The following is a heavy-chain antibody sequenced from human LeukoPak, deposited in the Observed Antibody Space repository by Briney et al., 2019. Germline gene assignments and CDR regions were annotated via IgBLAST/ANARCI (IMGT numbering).Heavy chain of an antibody. CDR2: ISAYNGNT. CDR1: GYTFTSYG. V-gene: IGHV1-18*01. CDR3: ARGGGYCSSTSCYFRAFDI. D-gene: IGHD2-2*01. J-gene: IGHJ3*02. Sequence: ASVKVSCKASGYTFTSYGISWVRQAPGQGLEWMGWISAYNGNTNYAQKLQGRVTMTTDTSTSTAYMELRSLRSDDTAVYYCARGGGYCSSTSCYFRAFDIWGQGTMVTVSS.